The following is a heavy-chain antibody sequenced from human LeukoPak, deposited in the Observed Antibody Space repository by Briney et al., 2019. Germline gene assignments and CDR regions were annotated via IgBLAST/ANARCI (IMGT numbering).Heavy chain of an antibody. J-gene: IGHJ4*02. Sequence: HPGGSLRLSSAASGFTFSSYAMSWVRQAPGKGLEWVSAISGSGGSTYYADSVKGRFTISRDNSKNTLYLQMNSLRAEDTAVYYCAKVGYYDSSGYYHPYFDYWGQGTLVTVSS. CDR3: AKVGYYDSSGYYHPYFDY. CDR1: GFTFSSYA. D-gene: IGHD3-22*01. V-gene: IGHV3-23*01. CDR2: ISGSGGST.